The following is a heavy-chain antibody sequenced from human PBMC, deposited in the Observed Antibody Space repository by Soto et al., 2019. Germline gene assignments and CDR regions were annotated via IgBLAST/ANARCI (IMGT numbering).Heavy chain of an antibody. CDR3: AREGQDTAMVDYLDY. CDR2: ISYDGSNK. V-gene: IGHV3-30-3*01. J-gene: IGHJ4*02. D-gene: IGHD5-18*01. CDR1: GFTFSSYA. Sequence: LRLSCAASGFTFSSYAMHWVRQAPGKGLEWVAVISYDGSNKYYADSVKGRFTISRDNSKNTLYLQMNSLRAEDTAVYYCAREGQDTAMVDYLDYWGQGTLVTVSS.